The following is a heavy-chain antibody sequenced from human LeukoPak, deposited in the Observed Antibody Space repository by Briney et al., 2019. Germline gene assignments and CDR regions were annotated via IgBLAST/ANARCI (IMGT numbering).Heavy chain of an antibody. D-gene: IGHD3-9*01. CDR2: INGDGRNI. CDR1: GFTFSSHW. J-gene: IGHJ6*02. V-gene: IGHV3-74*01. CDR3: TRDLMDYDVSTGLHHYYMDV. Sequence: PGGSLRLSCVASGFTFSSHWMHWVRHDPRKGLVWGSRINGDGRNINYADSVRGRFTISRDNAKNTLFLQMNTLRVEDTAVYYCTRDLMDYDVSTGLHHYYMDVWGQGTTVTVSS.